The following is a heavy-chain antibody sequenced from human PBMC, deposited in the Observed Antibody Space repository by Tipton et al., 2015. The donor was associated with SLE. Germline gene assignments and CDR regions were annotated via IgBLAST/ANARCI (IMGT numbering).Heavy chain of an antibody. D-gene: IGHD1-26*01. Sequence: TPSLTCTVSGGSISGYYWSWVRQLAGKGLEWIGRIFSSGSTIYNPSIKSRVTLSLDTSKNQFSLGVTSVTAADTAVYYCARGGGSYYDYWGQGTLVTVSS. CDR2: IFSSGST. CDR1: GGSISGYY. CDR3: ARGGGSYYDY. V-gene: IGHV4-4*07. J-gene: IGHJ4*02.